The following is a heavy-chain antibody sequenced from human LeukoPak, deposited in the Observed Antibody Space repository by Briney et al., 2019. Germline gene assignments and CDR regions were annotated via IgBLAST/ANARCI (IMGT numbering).Heavy chain of an antibody. CDR1: EFTFRGYG. Sequence: GGSLRLSCSTSEFTFRGYGMSWVRQALGKGPEWVSTISTSGDNTYYSDSVKGRFSVSRDNSKNTLFLQMSSLRVEDTAVYYCANQFSGYPVPAFEIWGQGTMVTVSS. D-gene: IGHD3-22*01. CDR3: ANQFSGYPVPAFEI. CDR2: ISTSGDNT. J-gene: IGHJ3*02. V-gene: IGHV3-23*01.